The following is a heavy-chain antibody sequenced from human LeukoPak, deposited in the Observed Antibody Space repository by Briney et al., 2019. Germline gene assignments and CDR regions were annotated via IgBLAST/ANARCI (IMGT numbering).Heavy chain of an antibody. CDR3: ARARRHIVVVVAATEVDY. CDR1: GYTFTGYY. CDR2: INPNSGGT. Sequence: EASVKVSCKASGYTFTGYYMHWVRQAPGQGLEWMGWINPNSGGTNYAQKLQGRVTMTTDTSTSTAYMELRSLRSDDTAVYYCARARRHIVVVVAATEVDYWGQGTLVTVSS. V-gene: IGHV1-2*02. J-gene: IGHJ4*02. D-gene: IGHD2-15*01.